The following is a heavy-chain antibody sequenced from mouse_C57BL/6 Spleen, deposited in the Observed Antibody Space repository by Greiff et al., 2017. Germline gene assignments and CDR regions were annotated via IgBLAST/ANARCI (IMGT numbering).Heavy chain of an antibody. CDR1: GYAFSSYW. D-gene: IGHD2-10*01. J-gene: IGHJ2*01. CDR2: IYPGDGDT. CDR3: ARALSSYGNFYFDY. V-gene: IGHV1-80*01. Sequence: VKLMESGAELVKPGASVKISCKASGYAFSSYWMNWVKQRPGKGLEWIGQIYPGDGDTNYNGKFKGKATLTADKSSSTAYMQLSSLTSEDSAVYFCARALSSYGNFYFDYWGQGTTLTVSS.